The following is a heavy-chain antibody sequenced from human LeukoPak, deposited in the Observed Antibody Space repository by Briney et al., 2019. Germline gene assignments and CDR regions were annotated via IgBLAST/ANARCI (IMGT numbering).Heavy chain of an antibody. V-gene: IGHV4-31*03. D-gene: IGHD4-17*01. Sequence: SQTLSLTCTASGGSISSGGYYWSWIRQHPGKGLEWIGYIYYSGSTYYNPSLKSRVTISVDTSKNQFSLKLSSVTAADTAVYYCARAATVTTVFDYWGQGTLVTVSS. CDR3: ARAATVTTVFDY. CDR2: IYYSGST. J-gene: IGHJ4*02. CDR1: GGSISSGGYY.